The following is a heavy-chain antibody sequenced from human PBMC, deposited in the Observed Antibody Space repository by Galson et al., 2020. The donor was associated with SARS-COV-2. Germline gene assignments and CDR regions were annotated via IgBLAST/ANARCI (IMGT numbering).Heavy chain of an antibody. CDR2: ISYDGDRT. Sequence: SLKISCEVSGFTFSRYAMHWVRQAPGKGLEWVAVISYDGDRTSYADSVKGRFTISRDNTGNTLFLQMNSLRADDTATYYCANPYDSSGYGFFDYWGRGALVTVSS. CDR3: ANPYDSSGYGFFDY. CDR1: GFTFSRYA. J-gene: IGHJ4*02. V-gene: IGHV3-30*04. D-gene: IGHD3-22*01.